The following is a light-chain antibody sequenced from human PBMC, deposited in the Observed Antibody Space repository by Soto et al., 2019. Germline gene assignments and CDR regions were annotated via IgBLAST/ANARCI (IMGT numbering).Light chain of an antibody. J-gene: IGKJ2*01. CDR2: AAS. CDR1: QDISNY. Sequence: DIQMTQSPSAMSASVGDRVTITCRASQDISNYLAWFQQKPGKVPERLIYAASSLPSGVPSRFAGSGSGTEFTLTISGLQPEDFATYYCLQHNSYLYTFGQGTKLEIK. V-gene: IGKV1-17*03. CDR3: LQHNSYLYT.